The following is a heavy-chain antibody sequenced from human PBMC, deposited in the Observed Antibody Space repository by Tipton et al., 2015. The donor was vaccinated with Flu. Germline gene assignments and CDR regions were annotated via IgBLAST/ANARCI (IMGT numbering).Heavy chain of an antibody. V-gene: IGHV4-4*08. CDR2: VSASGSV. CDR3: ARVGWLDLYGGNPDFDS. CDR1: GGSISGNS. Sequence: TLSLTCTVTGGSISGNSWIRQSPGKGLEWLAYVSASGSVRYNPPHTSRASIVADTPSGRFTLRLASVTEADTAVYYCARVGWLDLYGGNPDFDSWGQGTLVTVSS. D-gene: IGHD4-23*01. J-gene: IGHJ5*01.